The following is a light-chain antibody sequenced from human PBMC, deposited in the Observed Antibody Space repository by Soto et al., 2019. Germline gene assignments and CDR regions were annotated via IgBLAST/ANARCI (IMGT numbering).Light chain of an antibody. V-gene: IGLV2-11*01. CDR3: CSFAGIYPFV. Sequence: QSALTQPRSVSGSPGQSVTISCTGTSSDVGGSNHVSWYQHHPGKAPKVMIYDVSKRPSGVPDRFSGSKSGNTASLTISGLQAEDEAYYYCCSFAGIYPFVFGTGTKLTVL. CDR2: DVS. J-gene: IGLJ1*01. CDR1: SSDVGGSNH.